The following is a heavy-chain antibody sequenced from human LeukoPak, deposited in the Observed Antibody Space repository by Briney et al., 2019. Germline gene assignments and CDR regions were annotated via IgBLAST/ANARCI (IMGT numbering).Heavy chain of an antibody. CDR2: INHSGGT. CDR3: ARGPRGNNCSSTSCQGGDYFDY. Sequence: SETLSLTCAVYGGSFSGYYWSWIRQPPGKGLEWIGEINHSGGTNYNPSLKSRVTISVDTSKNQFSLKLSSVTAADTAVYYCARGPRGNNCSSTSCQGGDYFDYWGQGTLVTVSS. V-gene: IGHV4-34*01. CDR1: GGSFSGYY. J-gene: IGHJ4*02. D-gene: IGHD2-2*01.